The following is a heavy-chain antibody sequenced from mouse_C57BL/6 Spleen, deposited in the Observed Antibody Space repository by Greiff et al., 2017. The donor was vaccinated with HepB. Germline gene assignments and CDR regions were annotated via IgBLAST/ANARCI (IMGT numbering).Heavy chain of an antibody. CDR2: ISSGSSTI. CDR3: ARLYFDV. CDR1: GFTFSDYG. Sequence: DVQLQESGGGLVKPGGSLKLSCAASGFTFSDYGMHWVRQAPEKGLEWVAYISSGSSTIYYADTVKGRFTISRDNAKNTLFLQMTSLRSEDTAMYYCARLYFDVWGTGTTVTVSS. J-gene: IGHJ1*03. V-gene: IGHV5-17*01.